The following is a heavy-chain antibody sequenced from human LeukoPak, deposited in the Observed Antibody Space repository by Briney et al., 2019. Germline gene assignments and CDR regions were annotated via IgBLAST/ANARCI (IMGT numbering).Heavy chain of an antibody. CDR1: GYTFTSYD. CDR3: ARRGGGIIPYDY. V-gene: IGHV1-8*01. J-gene: IGHJ4*02. Sequence: ASVKVSCKASGYTFTSYDINWVRQATGQGLEWRGWMNPNSGNTGYAQKFQGRVTMTRNTSISTAYMELSSLRSEDTAVYYCARRGGGIIPYDYWGQGTLVTVSS. D-gene: IGHD2-15*01. CDR2: MNPNSGNT.